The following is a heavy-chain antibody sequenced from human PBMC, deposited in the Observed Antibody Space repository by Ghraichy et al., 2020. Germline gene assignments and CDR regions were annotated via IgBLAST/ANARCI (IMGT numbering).Heavy chain of an antibody. D-gene: IGHD2/OR15-2a*01. CDR1: GGSISSYF. J-gene: IGHJ6*02. CDR2: VHYSETT. V-gene: IGHV4-59*01. Sequence: SETLSLTCSVSGGSISSYFWTWIRQPPGKGLEWIAYVHYSETTNYNPSLKSRVTISLDTSNKQFSLQLNSVTAADTAVYYCARVVIGATIRYGVDVWGQGTTVTVSS. CDR3: ARVVIGATIRYGVDV.